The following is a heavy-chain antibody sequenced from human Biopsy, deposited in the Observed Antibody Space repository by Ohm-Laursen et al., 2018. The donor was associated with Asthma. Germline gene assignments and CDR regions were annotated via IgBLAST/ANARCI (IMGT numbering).Heavy chain of an antibody. J-gene: IGHJ6*02. CDR3: ARAVDYSHYYGIDV. V-gene: IGHV1-18*01. CDR2: ISVYNGNT. Sequence: FSCKTSGYTFNSAGITWVRQAPGQGLEWMGWISVYNGNTKVAQKLQDRVTMITDTSTSTAYMELRSLRSDDTAVYFCARAVDYSHYYGIDVWGQGTTVTVS. D-gene: IGHD3-10*01. CDR1: GYTFNSAG.